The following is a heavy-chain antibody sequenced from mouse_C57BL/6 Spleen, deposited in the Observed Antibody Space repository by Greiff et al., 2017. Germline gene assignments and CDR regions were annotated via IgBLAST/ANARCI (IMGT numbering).Heavy chain of an antibody. V-gene: IGHV5-12*01. Sequence: EVHLVESGGGLVQPGGSLKLSCAASGFTFSDYYMYWVRQTPEKRLEWVAYISNGGGSTYYPDTVKGRFTISRDNAKNTLYLQMSRLKSEDTAMYYWARQDTTVVATDYAMDYWGQGTSVTVSS. CDR1: GFTFSDYY. D-gene: IGHD1-1*01. CDR3: ARQDTTVVATDYAMDY. CDR2: ISNGGGST. J-gene: IGHJ4*01.